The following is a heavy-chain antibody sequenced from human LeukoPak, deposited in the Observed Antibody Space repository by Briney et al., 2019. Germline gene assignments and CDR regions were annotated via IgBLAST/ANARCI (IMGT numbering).Heavy chain of an antibody. CDR3: ARQQLSQLYYFDN. Sequence: SETLSLTCSVSGVSISTYYWSWIRQPPGKGLEWIGYIYYTGSTNYNPSLKSRVTISVDTSKNRFSLKLRSVTAADTAVYYCARQQLSQLYYFDNWGQGTLVTVSS. D-gene: IGHD6-13*01. V-gene: IGHV4-59*01. CDR1: GVSISTYY. CDR2: IYYTGST. J-gene: IGHJ4*02.